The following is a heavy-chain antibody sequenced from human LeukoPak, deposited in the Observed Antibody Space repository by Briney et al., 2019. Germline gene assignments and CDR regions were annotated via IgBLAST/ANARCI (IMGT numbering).Heavy chain of an antibody. Sequence: ASVKLSCNSSASTFTGYYLHCVRQAPGQGLEWMGWIDPNNGDTKYAQKFQGRVTMTRDRSISTAYMELSRLTSDDTAVYYCARRSRNGLDAFDIWGQGTMVTVSS. V-gene: IGHV1-2*02. CDR2: IDPNNGDT. D-gene: IGHD1-14*01. CDR1: ASTFTGYY. CDR3: ARRSRNGLDAFDI. J-gene: IGHJ3*02.